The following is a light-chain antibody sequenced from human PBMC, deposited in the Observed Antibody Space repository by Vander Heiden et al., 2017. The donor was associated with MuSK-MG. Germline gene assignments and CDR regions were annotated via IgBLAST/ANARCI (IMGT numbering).Light chain of an antibody. CDR1: QNLDTI. J-gene: IGKJ1*01. V-gene: IGKV3-15*01. CDR3: QQEYNWSQT. Sequence: EIVLPQSPATLSLAPGERATLSCRSRQNLDTIVAGYQQQTGRPPGLLIYSASARPPGVPARFSGSGSGTDFTLTISSLQSEDCALYYCQQEYNWSQTFGQGNKGEVK. CDR2: SAS.